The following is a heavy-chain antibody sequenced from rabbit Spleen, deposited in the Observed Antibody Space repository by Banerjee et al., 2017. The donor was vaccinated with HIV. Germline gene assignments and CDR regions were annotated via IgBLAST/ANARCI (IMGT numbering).Heavy chain of an antibody. Sequence: QSLEESGGDMVKPGASLTLTCTASGFSFSNKAVMCWVRQAPGKGLEWVACIYGGSFGSTVYASWAKGRFTISKTSSTTVTLQMTSLTAADTATYFCARDTGSSFSTYGMDLWGPGTLVTVS. CDR2: IYGGSFGST. J-gene: IGHJ6*01. CDR1: GFSFSNKAV. D-gene: IGHD8-1*01. CDR3: ARDTGSSFSTYGMDL. V-gene: IGHV1S40*01.